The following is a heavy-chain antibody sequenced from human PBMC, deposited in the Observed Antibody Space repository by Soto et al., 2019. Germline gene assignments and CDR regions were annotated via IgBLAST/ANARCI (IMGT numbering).Heavy chain of an antibody. D-gene: IGHD3-3*01. CDR3: ARGGDYDFWSGFNWFDP. CDR1: GGSISSYY. CDR2: IYYSGST. J-gene: IGHJ5*02. Sequence: SETLSLTCTVSGGSISSYYWSWILKPTEKGLEWIGYIYYSGSTNYNPSLKSRVTISVDTSKNQFSLKLSSVAAADTAVYYCARGGDYDFWSGFNWFDPWGQGTLVTVSS. V-gene: IGHV4-59*01.